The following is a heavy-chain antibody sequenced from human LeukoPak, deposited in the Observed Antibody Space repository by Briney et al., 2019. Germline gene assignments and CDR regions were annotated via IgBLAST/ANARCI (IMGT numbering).Heavy chain of an antibody. D-gene: IGHD2-2*01. CDR2: NYYSGST. J-gene: IGHJ4*02. CDR3: ARHDLGYCSSTSCYAYYFDY. Sequence: PSETLSLTCTVSGGSISSSSYYWGWIRQPPGKGLEWIGSNYYSGSTYYNPSLKSRVTISVDTSKNQFSLKLSSVTAADTAVYYCARHDLGYCSSTSCYAYYFDYWGQGTLVTVSS. CDR1: GGSISSSSYY. V-gene: IGHV4-39*01.